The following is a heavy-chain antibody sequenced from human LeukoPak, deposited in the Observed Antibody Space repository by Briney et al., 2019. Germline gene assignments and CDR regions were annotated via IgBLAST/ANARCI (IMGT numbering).Heavy chain of an antibody. Sequence: GGSLRLSCAASGFTFSSYSMNWVRQAPGKGLEWVSSISSSSSYIYYADSVKGRFTISRDNAKNSLYLQMNSLRAEDTAVYYCARAGGYCSSTSCYGHAFDIWGQGTMVTVSS. CDR2: ISSSSSYI. J-gene: IGHJ3*02. CDR3: ARAGGYCSSTSCYGHAFDI. D-gene: IGHD2-2*03. CDR1: GFTFSSYS. V-gene: IGHV3-21*01.